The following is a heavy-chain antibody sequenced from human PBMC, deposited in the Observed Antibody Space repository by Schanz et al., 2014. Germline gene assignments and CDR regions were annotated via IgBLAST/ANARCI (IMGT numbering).Heavy chain of an antibody. CDR2: ISYDGTNK. J-gene: IGHJ4*02. CDR3: AKDRRDNYGSGTFYFEH. D-gene: IGHD3-10*01. V-gene: IGHV3-30*04. CDR1: GFTFSSYT. Sequence: QVQLVESGGGVVQPGRSLRLSCAASGFTFSSYTMHWVRQAPGTGLEWVAVISYDGTNKYYADSVKGRFTISRDTSKNTLYLQMSSLRAEDTALYFCAKDRRDNYGSGTFYFEHWGQGTLVTVSS.